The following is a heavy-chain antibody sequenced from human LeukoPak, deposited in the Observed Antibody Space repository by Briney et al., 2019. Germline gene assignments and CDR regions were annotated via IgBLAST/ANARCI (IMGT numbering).Heavy chain of an antibody. Sequence: EASVNVSCKASGYSFTGYYMHWVRQAPPQGLEWMGWINPNNGGTNYAQKFQGRVTMTRDTSVSTAYMELSRLRSDDTAVYYCARGKKGAITRVRGDYMDVWGKGTTVTISS. J-gene: IGHJ6*03. V-gene: IGHV1-2*02. CDR2: INPNNGGT. CDR3: ARGKKGAITRVRGDYMDV. CDR1: GYSFTGYY. D-gene: IGHD3-10*01.